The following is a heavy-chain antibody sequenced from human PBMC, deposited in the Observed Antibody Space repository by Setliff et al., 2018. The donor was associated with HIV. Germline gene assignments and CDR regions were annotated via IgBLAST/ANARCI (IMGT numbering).Heavy chain of an antibody. D-gene: IGHD3-10*01. CDR1: GYTFTAYY. CDR3: AREELRGTKAFDI. CDR2: INSNSGGT. Sequence: ASVKVSCKTSGYTFTAYYLHWVRQAPGQGLECMGWINSNSGGTNYAQKFQGRVIMTRDTSVSSAYMELSRVRSDDTAVYYCAREELRGTKAFDIWGQGTMVTVSS. J-gene: IGHJ3*02. V-gene: IGHV1-2*02.